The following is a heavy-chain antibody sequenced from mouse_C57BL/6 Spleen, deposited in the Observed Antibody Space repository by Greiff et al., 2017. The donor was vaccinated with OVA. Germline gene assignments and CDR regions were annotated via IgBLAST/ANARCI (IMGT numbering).Heavy chain of an antibody. CDR1: GYAFSSSW. V-gene: IGHV1-82*01. CDR3: ARFGDGNYVFAY. J-gene: IGHJ3*01. Sequence: QVQLKQSGPELVKPGASVKISCKASGYAFSSSWMNWVKQRPGQGLEWIGRISPGDGDTTYNGKFKGKATLTADKSSSTAYMQLSSLTSEDSAVYFCARFGDGNYVFAYGGQGTLVTVSA. CDR2: ISPGDGDT. D-gene: IGHD2-1*01.